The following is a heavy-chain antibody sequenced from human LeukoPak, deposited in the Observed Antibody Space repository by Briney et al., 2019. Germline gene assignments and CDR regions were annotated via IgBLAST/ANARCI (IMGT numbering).Heavy chain of an antibody. CDR2: INSNSGGT. J-gene: IGHJ4*02. CDR3: ARAYTAVVEPHLDY. Sequence: ASVKVSCKASGYTFTGYYMHWVRQAPGQGLEWMGRINSNSGGTNSAQKFQGRVTMTRDTSISTAYMELSRLRSDDTAVYYCARAYTAVVEPHLDYWSQGTLVAVSS. V-gene: IGHV1-2*06. D-gene: IGHD5-18*01. CDR1: GYTFTGYY.